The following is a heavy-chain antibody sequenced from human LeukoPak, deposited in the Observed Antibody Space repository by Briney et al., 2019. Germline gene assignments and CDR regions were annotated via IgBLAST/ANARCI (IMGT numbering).Heavy chain of an antibody. V-gene: IGHV3-30-3*02. J-gene: IGHJ6*02. CDR2: ISYDGVNK. D-gene: IGHD3-3*01. CDR1: GFTVSSYG. CDR3: AKPWDYDFWSGSIPYYYYYGMDV. Sequence: PGGSLRLSCTASGFTVSSYGMHWVRQAPGKGLEWVAVISYDGVNKYFADSVKGRFTISRDNSKNTLYLQMNSLRAEDTAVYYCAKPWDYDFWSGSIPYYYYYGMDVWGQGTTVTVSS.